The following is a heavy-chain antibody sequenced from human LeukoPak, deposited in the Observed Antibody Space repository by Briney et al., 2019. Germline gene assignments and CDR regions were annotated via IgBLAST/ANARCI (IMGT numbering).Heavy chain of an antibody. J-gene: IGHJ5*02. Sequence: SETLSLTCTVSGGSISSSSHYWGWIRQPPGKGLEWIGSIYDSGSTYYNPSLKSRVTISVDTSKNQFSLKLTSMTAADTAVYYCARHAWGSSWYYWFDPWGQGTLVTVSP. CDR1: GGSISSSSHY. V-gene: IGHV4-39*01. CDR3: ARHAWGSSWYYWFDP. D-gene: IGHD6-13*01. CDR2: IYDSGST.